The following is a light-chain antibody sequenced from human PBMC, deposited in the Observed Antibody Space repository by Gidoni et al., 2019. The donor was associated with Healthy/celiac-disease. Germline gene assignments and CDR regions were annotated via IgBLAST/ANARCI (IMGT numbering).Light chain of an antibody. V-gene: IGLV6-57*02. CDR2: EDN. Sequence: NFMLTQPHSVSESPGQTVTISCTGSSGSIASNYVQWYPPRPGSAPTTVIYEDNQRPSGVPDRFSGSIDSSSNSASLTISGLKTEDEADYYCQSYDSSNVVFGGGTKLTVL. CDR1: SGSIASNY. J-gene: IGLJ2*01. CDR3: QSYDSSNVV.